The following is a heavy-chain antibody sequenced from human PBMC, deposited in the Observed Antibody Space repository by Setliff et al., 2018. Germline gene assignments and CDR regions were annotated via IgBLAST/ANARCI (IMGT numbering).Heavy chain of an antibody. Sequence: SETLSLTCTVSGGSISSSSYYWGWIRQPPGKGLEWIGSIYYRGSTYYNPSLKSRVTISIDTSKNQFSLKLSSLTAADTAVYYCAIDLYDYVWGTYRYHDAFDIWGQGTMVTVSS. D-gene: IGHD3-16*02. CDR1: GGSISSSSYY. V-gene: IGHV4-39*07. CDR2: IYYRGST. J-gene: IGHJ3*02. CDR3: AIDLYDYVWGTYRYHDAFDI.